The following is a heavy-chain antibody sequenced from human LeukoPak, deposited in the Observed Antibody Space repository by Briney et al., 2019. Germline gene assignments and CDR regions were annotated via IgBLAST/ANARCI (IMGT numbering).Heavy chain of an antibody. CDR3: ASGGTGARKYYSDPFHY. Sequence: GGSLRLSCAASGFIVSSNYMSWVRQAPGKGLQWVSIMYSAGSTYYADSVRGRFTISRDSSKNTVSLQMNSLRVEDTAVYYCASGGTGARKYYSDPFHYWGQGTLVTVSS. CDR2: MYSAGST. D-gene: IGHD3-10*01. J-gene: IGHJ4*02. CDR1: GFIVSSNY. V-gene: IGHV3-53*01.